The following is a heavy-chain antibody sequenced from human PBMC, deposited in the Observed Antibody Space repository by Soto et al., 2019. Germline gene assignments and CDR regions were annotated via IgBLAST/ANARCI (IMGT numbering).Heavy chain of an antibody. Sequence: EVQLLESGGGLVQPGGSLSLSCVGSGFFFSSYTMTWVRQASGKGLEWVSSFSATSENTYYADSVRGRFTISRDNSKNTLFLQMNSLTAEDTAMYYCAKARDQQWVRLPFDYWGQGILVIVSS. D-gene: IGHD6-19*01. CDR2: FSATSENT. J-gene: IGHJ4*02. CDR3: AKARDQQWVRLPFDY. V-gene: IGHV3-23*01. CDR1: GFFFSSYT.